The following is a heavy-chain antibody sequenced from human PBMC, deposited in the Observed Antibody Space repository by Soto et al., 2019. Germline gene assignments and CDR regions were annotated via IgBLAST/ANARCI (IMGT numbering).Heavy chain of an antibody. Sequence: ASVKVSCKASGGTFSSYSISWVRQAPVQGLEWMGGIIPIFGTANYAQKFQGRVTITADESTSTAYMELSSLRSEDAAVYYCASSMITFGGVIVTPIYYFDYWGQGTLVTVSS. V-gene: IGHV1-69*13. D-gene: IGHD3-16*02. J-gene: IGHJ4*02. CDR2: IIPIFGTA. CDR3: ASSMITFGGVIVTPIYYFDY. CDR1: GGTFSSYS.